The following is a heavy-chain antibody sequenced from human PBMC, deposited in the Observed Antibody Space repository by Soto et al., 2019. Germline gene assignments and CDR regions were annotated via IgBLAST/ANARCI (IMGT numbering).Heavy chain of an antibody. D-gene: IGHD3-22*01. Sequence: SETLSLTCAVYGGSFSGYYWSWIRQPPGKGLEWIGEINHSGSTNYNPSLKSRVTISVDTSKNQFSLKLSSVTAADTAVYYCARGHWGHYYDSSGRFDYWGQGNLVTVSS. V-gene: IGHV4-34*01. CDR1: GGSFSGYY. CDR2: INHSGST. J-gene: IGHJ4*02. CDR3: ARGHWGHYYDSSGRFDY.